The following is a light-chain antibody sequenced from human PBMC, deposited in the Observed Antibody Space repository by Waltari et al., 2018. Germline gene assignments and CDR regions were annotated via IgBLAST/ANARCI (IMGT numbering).Light chain of an antibody. CDR1: SSDIGGYNY. CDR2: EVE. CDR3: RSYASTTIVV. Sequence: QSALTQPASGSGSPGQSITISCAGTSSDIGGYNYGPWYQQHPGKAPKLMFYEVESRPSGVSHRSSGAQSGNPASLTISGLQAEDEADYYCRSYASTTIVVFGGGTKLAVL. J-gene: IGLJ2*01. V-gene: IGLV2-14*01.